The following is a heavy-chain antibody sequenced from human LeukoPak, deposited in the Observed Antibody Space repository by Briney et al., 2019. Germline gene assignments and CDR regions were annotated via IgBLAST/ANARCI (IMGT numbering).Heavy chain of an antibody. J-gene: IGHJ4*02. V-gene: IGHV3-23*01. D-gene: IGHD3-10*01. CDR1: GFTFSSYA. CDR3: AKDRNYYGSGSYYAY. CDR2: ISGSGDGT. Sequence: GGSLRLSCAASGFTFSSYAMSWVRLAPGKGLEWVSGISGSGDGTYFADSVQGRFTISRDNSKNTVYLQMNSLRAEDAAVYYCAKDRNYYGSGSYYAYWGQGTLVTVSS.